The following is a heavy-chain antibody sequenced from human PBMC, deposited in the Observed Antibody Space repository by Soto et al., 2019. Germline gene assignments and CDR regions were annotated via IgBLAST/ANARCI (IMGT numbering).Heavy chain of an antibody. V-gene: IGHV3-30*18. CDR1: GFTFSSCG. CDR2: ISYDGSNK. Sequence: LRLSCAASGFTFSSCGMHWVRQAPGKGLEWVAVISYDGSNKYYADSVKGRFTISRDNSKNTLYLQMNSLRAEDTAVYYCAKAHPIIVVVTAALDYWGRGTLVTVS. D-gene: IGHD2-21*02. J-gene: IGHJ4*02. CDR3: AKAHPIIVVVTAALDY.